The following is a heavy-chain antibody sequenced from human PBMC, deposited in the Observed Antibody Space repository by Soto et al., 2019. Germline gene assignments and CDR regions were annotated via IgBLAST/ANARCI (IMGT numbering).Heavy chain of an antibody. Sequence: GESLKISCKGSGYSFTSYWIGWVRQMPGKGLEWMGIIYPGDSDTRYSPSFQGQVTISADKSISTAYLQWSSLKASDTAMYYCARGEHSGSYYFHYYYGMDVWGQGTTVTVSS. D-gene: IGHD1-26*01. CDR1: GYSFTSYW. CDR3: ARGEHSGSYYFHYYYGMDV. V-gene: IGHV5-51*01. CDR2: IYPGDSDT. J-gene: IGHJ6*02.